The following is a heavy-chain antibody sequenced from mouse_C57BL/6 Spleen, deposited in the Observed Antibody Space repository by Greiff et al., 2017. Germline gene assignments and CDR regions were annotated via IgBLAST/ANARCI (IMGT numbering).Heavy chain of an antibody. CDR1: GYTFTSYW. D-gene: IGHD1-1*02. CDR3: ARDEVDFDF. J-gene: IGHJ2*01. V-gene: IGHV1-64*01. Sequence: VQLQQPGAELVKPGASVKLSCKASGYTFTSYWMHWVKQRPGQGLEWIGMIHPNSGRTNYNEKFKSKATLTVDKSSSTAYMQLGSLTSEDSAVYYCARDEVDFDFWGKGTTLTVSS. CDR2: IHPNSGRT.